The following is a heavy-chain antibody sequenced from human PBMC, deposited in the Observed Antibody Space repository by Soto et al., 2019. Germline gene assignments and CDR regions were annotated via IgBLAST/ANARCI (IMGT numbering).Heavy chain of an antibody. V-gene: IGHV1-18*01. D-gene: IGHD4-17*01. CDR1: GYTFTRYG. Sequence: QVQLVQSGAEVKKPGASVKVSCKDSGYTFTRYGISGVRQAPGQGLQWLGWISGYNGNTNYAQKLQGRVTMTTDTSTSTAHMELRSLRSDDTAVYYCERVDRTTVSRKDYWGKGTLVTVSA. CDR3: ERVDRTTVSRKDY. J-gene: IGHJ4*02. CDR2: ISGYNGNT.